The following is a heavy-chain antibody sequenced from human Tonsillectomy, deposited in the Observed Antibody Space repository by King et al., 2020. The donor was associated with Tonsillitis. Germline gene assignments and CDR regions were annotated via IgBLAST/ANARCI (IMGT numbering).Heavy chain of an antibody. CDR2: MNPNSGNT. D-gene: IGHD3-22*01. CDR3: ARKVVYYDSSGYRITEPACDI. J-gene: IGHJ3*02. Sequence: QLVQSGAEVKKPGASVKVSCKASGYTFTSYDINWVRQATGQGLEWMGWMNPNSGNTGYAQKFQGRVTMTRNTSISTAYMELSSLRSEDTAVYYCARKVVYYDSSGYRITEPACDIWGQGTMVTVSS. V-gene: IGHV1-8*01. CDR1: GYTFTSYD.